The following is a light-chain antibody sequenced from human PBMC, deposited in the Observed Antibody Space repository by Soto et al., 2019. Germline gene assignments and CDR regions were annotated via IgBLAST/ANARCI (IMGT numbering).Light chain of an antibody. Sequence: DIQLTQSPSFLSASVGDRVTITCRASQNIGRFLNWHQQKPGKAPNVLINVASTLRSGVPSRFSGSGSGTDFNLTINSLQPEDFATYFCQQSFTTPLTFGGGTKVDIK. CDR2: VAS. CDR1: QNIGRF. V-gene: IGKV1-39*01. J-gene: IGKJ4*01. CDR3: QQSFTTPLT.